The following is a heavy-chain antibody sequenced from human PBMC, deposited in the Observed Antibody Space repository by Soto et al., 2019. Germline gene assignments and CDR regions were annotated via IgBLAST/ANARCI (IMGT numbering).Heavy chain of an antibody. CDR3: ASRSPALDY. CDR1: GFTFSDYT. CDR2: IWHDGRNK. J-gene: IGHJ4*02. V-gene: IGHV3-33*08. D-gene: IGHD2-2*01. Sequence: PGGSLRLSCAASGFTFSDYTMSWVRQAPGKGLEWVAVIWHDGRNKYYADFVKGRFTISRDNSKNMLYLQMNSLRAEDTAVYYCASRSPALDYWGQGTLVTVSS.